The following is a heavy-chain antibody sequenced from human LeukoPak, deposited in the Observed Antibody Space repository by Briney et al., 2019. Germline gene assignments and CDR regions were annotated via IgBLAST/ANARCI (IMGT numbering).Heavy chain of an antibody. CDR1: GGTFTTHG. D-gene: IGHD3-22*01. CDR3: ARDFTMIVMGQPGY. J-gene: IGHJ4*02. Sequence: ASVKVSCKASGGTFTTHGIGWVRQGPGQGLEWMGIINPSGGSTSYAQKFQGRVTMTRDTSTSTVYMELSSLRSEDTAVYYCARDFTMIVMGQPGYWGQGTLVTVSS. CDR2: INPSGGST. V-gene: IGHV1-46*01.